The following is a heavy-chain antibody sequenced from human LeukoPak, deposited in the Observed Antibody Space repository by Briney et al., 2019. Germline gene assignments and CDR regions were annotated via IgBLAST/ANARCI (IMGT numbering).Heavy chain of an antibody. D-gene: IGHD3-10*01. Sequence: ASVKVSCKAPAYTFSSYLLHWVRQAPGQGLEWMGIIDPSGGSTDYAQKFQGRITMTRDTSTSTVYMELSSLGSEDTAVYYCARDLGLRGVTNWFDPWGQGTLVTVSS. J-gene: IGHJ5*02. V-gene: IGHV1-46*01. CDR3: ARDLGLRGVTNWFDP. CDR1: AYTFSSYL. CDR2: IDPSGGST.